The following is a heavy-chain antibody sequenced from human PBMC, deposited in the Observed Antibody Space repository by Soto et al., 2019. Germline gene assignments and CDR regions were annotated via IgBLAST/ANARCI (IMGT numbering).Heavy chain of an antibody. V-gene: IGHV3-74*01. J-gene: IGHJ4*02. D-gene: IGHD2-2*01. CDR1: GFTFNTYW. CDR2: ISSDGSDV. CDR3: ARDKTMPGPRTLDF. Sequence: GGSLRLSCVASGFTFNTYWIHWVRQAPGKGLMWVSRISSDGSDVLYADSVKGRFTISRDNAKNTLYLQMNSLRAEDTAIYYCARDKTMPGPRTLDFWGQGTPVTVFS.